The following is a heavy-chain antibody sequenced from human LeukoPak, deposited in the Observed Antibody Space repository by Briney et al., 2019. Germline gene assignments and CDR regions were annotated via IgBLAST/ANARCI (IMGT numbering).Heavy chain of an antibody. CDR2: IIPIFGTA. J-gene: IGHJ3*02. Sequence: GASVKVSCKASGGTFSSYAISWVRQAPGQGLEWMGGIIPIFGTANYAQKFQGRVTITADESTSTAYMELSSLRSEDTAVYYCARVGGIAAAPKAFDIWGQGTMVTVSS. D-gene: IGHD6-13*01. CDR3: ARVGGIAAAPKAFDI. CDR1: GGTFSSYA. V-gene: IGHV1-69*13.